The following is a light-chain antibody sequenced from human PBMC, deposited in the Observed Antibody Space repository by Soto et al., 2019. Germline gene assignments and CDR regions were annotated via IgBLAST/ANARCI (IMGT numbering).Light chain of an antibody. V-gene: IGKV3-20*01. CDR3: QQYGRSPLMYT. CDR2: GAS. Sequence: ENVLTQSPGTLSLSPGERATLSCRASQSVTSNFLAWYQQKPGQAPRLLIYGASTRAAGVPDRFSGSGSGTDFTLTINGLEPEDFAVYYCQQYGRSPLMYTFGQGTKL. CDR1: QSVTSNF. J-gene: IGKJ2*01.